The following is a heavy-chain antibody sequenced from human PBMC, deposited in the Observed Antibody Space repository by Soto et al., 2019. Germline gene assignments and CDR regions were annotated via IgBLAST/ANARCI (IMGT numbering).Heavy chain of an antibody. CDR2: MNPNSGNT. V-gene: IGHV1-8*01. D-gene: IGHD5-18*01. CDR3: TRGREYSYDY. CDR1: GYTFTSYE. J-gene: IGHJ4*02. Sequence: QVQLVQSGAEVKKPGASVKVSCKASGYTFTSYEIHWVRQATGRGLEWMGWMNPNSGNTDYAQKFQGRVTMTRNTSIRTAYMELSSLRSEDTAVYYCTRGREYSYDYWGQGTLVTVSS.